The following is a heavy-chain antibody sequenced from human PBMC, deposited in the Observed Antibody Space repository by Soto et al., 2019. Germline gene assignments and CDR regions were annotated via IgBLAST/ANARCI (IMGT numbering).Heavy chain of an antibody. CDR2: ISSSSSTI. CDR1: GFTFSSYS. J-gene: IGHJ6*02. Sequence: EVQLVESGGGLVQPGGSLRLSCAASGFTFSSYSMNWVRQAPGKGLEWVSYISSSSSTIYYADSVKGRFTISRDNAKNSLYLQMNRLRDEDTAVYYCARDFGVVTAIHNYYGMDVWGQGTTVTVSS. D-gene: IGHD2-21*02. V-gene: IGHV3-48*02. CDR3: ARDFGVVTAIHNYYGMDV.